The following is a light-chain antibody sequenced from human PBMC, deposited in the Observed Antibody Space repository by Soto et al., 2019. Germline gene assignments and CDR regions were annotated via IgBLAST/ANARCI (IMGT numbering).Light chain of an antibody. J-gene: IGKJ1*01. CDR3: QQYNTYPET. CDR1: QSISSW. V-gene: IGKV1-5*03. Sequence: DLQMTQSPSTLSASVGDRVTITCRASQSISSWLAWYQQKPGKAPKLLIYKTSNLESGVPSRFSGSGSGTEFTLTISSLQPDDFATYYCQQYNTYPETFGPGTTVEIK. CDR2: KTS.